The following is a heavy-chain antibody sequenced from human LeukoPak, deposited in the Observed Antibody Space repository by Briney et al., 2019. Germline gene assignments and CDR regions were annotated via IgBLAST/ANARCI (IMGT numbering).Heavy chain of an antibody. D-gene: IGHD3-22*01. CDR1: GGSISSGDYY. J-gene: IGHJ3*02. CDR2: IYYSGST. V-gene: IGHV4-30-4*08. CDR3: ARRWKDSSGYYYVGDAFDI. Sequence: SETLSLTCTVSGGSISSGDYYWSWIRQPPGKGLEWIGYIYYSGSTYYDPSLKSRVTISVDTSKNQFSLKLSSVTAADTAVYYCARRWKDSSGYYYVGDAFDIWGQGTMVTASS.